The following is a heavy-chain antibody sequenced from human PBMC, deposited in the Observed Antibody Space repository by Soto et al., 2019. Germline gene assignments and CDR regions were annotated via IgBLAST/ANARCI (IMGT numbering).Heavy chain of an antibody. CDR1: GGSISSGGYY. V-gene: IGHV4-31*03. CDR2: IYYRGST. J-gene: IGHJ4*02. CDR3: PREPRA. Sequence: QVQLQESGPGLVKPSQTLSLTCTVSGGSISSGGYYWNWIRQHPGKGLEWIGYIYYRGSTSYNPSLKNRVTMSVDTTKHPFSLKLSSVTAADTAVYYCPREPRAGGQGTLVTFSS.